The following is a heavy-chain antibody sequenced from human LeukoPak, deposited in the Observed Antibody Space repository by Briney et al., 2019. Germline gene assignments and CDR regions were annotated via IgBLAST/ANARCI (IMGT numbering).Heavy chain of an antibody. CDR3: ARGTEQEIIVGVHY. CDR1: GYTFTSYA. D-gene: IGHD1-26*01. CDR2: INAGNGNT. V-gene: IGHV1-3*01. J-gene: IGHJ4*02. Sequence: ASVKVSCKASGYTFTSYAMHWVRQAPGQGLEWMGWINAGNGNTKYSQKFQGRVTITRDTSASTVYMELSSLRSEDTAVYYCARGTEQEIIVGVHYWGQGTLVTVSS.